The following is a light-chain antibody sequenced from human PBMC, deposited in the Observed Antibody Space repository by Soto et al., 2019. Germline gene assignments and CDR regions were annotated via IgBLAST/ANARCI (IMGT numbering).Light chain of an antibody. CDR3: QQYDNWPPIT. Sequence: EIVLTQPPATLSFSPGESSTLSCRSSQSVTKYLVWYQQKPGQAPRLLISDASYRATGIPARFSGSGSGTDFTLTISSLQSEDFAVYYCQQYDNWPPITFGQGTRLEI. J-gene: IGKJ5*01. CDR2: DAS. CDR1: QSVTKY. V-gene: IGKV3-11*01.